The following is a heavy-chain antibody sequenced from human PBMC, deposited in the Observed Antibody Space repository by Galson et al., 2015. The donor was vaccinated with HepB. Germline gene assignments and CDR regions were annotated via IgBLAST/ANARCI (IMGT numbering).Heavy chain of an antibody. CDR1: GGSISSGSYY. D-gene: IGHD4-17*01. J-gene: IGHJ4*02. CDR2: IYTSGST. Sequence: TLSLTCTVSGGSISSGSYYWSWIRQPAGKGLEWIGRIYTSGSTNYNPSLKSRVTISVDTSKNQFSLKLSSVTAADTAVYYCARGAYGDYVLNFDYWGQGTLVTVSS. CDR3: ARGAYGDYVLNFDY. V-gene: IGHV4-61*02.